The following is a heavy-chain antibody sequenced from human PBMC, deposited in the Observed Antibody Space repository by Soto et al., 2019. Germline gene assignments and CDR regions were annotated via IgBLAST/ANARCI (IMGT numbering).Heavy chain of an antibody. CDR1: WDSVSSNSAA. Sequence: SQTLSLTCSISWDSVSSNSAAWNWIRQSPSRGLEWLRRTYYSSKWYNDYAVSVKSRITINPHTSKHQSSLQLNSVSPEDTAVYYCARDLVVAARPDAFDIWGQGTTVTVSS. D-gene: IGHD2-15*01. J-gene: IGHJ3*02. CDR2: TYYSSKWYN. V-gene: IGHV6-1*01. CDR3: ARDLVVAARPDAFDI.